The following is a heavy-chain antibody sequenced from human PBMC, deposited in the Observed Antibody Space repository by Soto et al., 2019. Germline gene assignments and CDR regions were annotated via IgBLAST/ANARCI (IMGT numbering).Heavy chain of an antibody. V-gene: IGHV3-23*01. CDR3: SKDYSAVTTDPLSVVLFDY. CDR1: GFTFSSYA. J-gene: IGHJ4*02. D-gene: IGHD4-17*01. Sequence: GGSLRLSCAASGFTFSSYAMSWVRQAPGKGLEWVSIITSDGRTYYADSVKGRFTISRDNSKNTVYLQMNSLRAEDTAVYYCSKDYSAVTTDPLSVVLFDYWGQGALVTVSS. CDR2: ITSDGRT.